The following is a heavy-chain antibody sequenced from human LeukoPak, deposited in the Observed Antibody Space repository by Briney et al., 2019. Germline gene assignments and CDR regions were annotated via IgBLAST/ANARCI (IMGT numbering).Heavy chain of an antibody. J-gene: IGHJ4*02. V-gene: IGHV4-39*01. CDR2: VYSGGST. Sequence: KTSETLSLTCTVSGGSISSNSYYWGWIRQPPGKGLEWIGNVYSGGSTFNNPSLKSRVTIYVDTSKNLFSLKLSSVTAADTAVYYCARVTVGFDNWGQGTLVTVSS. D-gene: IGHD4-11*01. CDR3: ARVTVGFDN. CDR1: GGSISSNSYY.